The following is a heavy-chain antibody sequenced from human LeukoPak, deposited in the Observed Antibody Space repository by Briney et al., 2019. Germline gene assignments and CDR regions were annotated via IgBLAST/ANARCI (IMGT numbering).Heavy chain of an antibody. J-gene: IGHJ4*02. D-gene: IGHD3-10*01. V-gene: IGHV5-51*01. CDR2: IYPDDSDT. CDR3: ARHGVPDRGGDY. Sequence: GESLEISCKGSGYSFDIYWIGRVRQMPGKGLEWMGIIYPDDSDTGYSPSFQGQVTISADKSINTAYLQWSSLKASDTAMYYCARHGVPDRGGDYWGQGTLVTVSS. CDR1: GYSFDIYW.